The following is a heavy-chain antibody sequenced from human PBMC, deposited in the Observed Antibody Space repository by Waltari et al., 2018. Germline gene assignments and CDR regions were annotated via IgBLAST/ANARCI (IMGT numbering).Heavy chain of an antibody. V-gene: IGHV3-21*01. CDR3: ARMAQI. CDR2: ISTNSNYI. Sequence: DVQLVESGGGLVKPGGSLRLSCAASGFTFSIDPMNWVRQAPGKGLGWVSSISTNSNYIYDADSVKGRFTTSRDNAKNSLYLQMNSLRADDTAVYYCARMAQIWGQGTLVTVSS. J-gene: IGHJ4*02. CDR1: GFTFSIDP.